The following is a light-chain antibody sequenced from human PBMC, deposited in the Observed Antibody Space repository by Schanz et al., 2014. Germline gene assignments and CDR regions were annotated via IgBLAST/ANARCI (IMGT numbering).Light chain of an antibody. CDR1: QSVGSN. CDR3: QQYGNSPLT. Sequence: EIVMTQSPATLSVSPGERATLSCRASQSVGSNLAWYQHKPGQAPRLLIYGVFNRATGIPDRFSGSGSGTDFTLTISRLEPEDFAVYYCQQYGNSPLTFGQGTRLDIK. V-gene: IGKV3-20*01. J-gene: IGKJ5*01. CDR2: GVF.